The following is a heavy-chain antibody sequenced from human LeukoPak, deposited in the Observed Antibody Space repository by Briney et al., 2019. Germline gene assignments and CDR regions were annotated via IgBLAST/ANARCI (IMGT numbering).Heavy chain of an antibody. J-gene: IGHJ4*02. V-gene: IGHV4-34*01. Sequence: PSETLSLTCAVYGGSFSGYYWSWIRQPPGKGLEWIGEINHSGSTNYNPSLKSRVTISVDTSKNQFSLKLSSVTAADTAVYYCARGDGYSYGPYFDYWGQGTLVTVSS. CDR1: GGSFSGYY. CDR3: ARGDGYSYGPYFDY. CDR2: INHSGST. D-gene: IGHD5-18*01.